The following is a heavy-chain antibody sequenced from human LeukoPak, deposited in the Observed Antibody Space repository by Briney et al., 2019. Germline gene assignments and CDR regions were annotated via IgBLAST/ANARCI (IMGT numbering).Heavy chain of an antibody. CDR1: GFTFSSYW. CDR3: AKDHESDGYPCLDH. V-gene: IGHV3-74*01. J-gene: IGHJ4*02. CDR2: INSDGSDT. D-gene: IGHD3-22*01. Sequence: GGSLRLSCAASGFTFSSYWMHWVRQAPGKGLVWVSRINSDGSDTSYADSVKGRFTISRDNAKNTLYLQMNSLGAGDTAVYYCAKDHESDGYPCLDHWGLGTLVTVSS.